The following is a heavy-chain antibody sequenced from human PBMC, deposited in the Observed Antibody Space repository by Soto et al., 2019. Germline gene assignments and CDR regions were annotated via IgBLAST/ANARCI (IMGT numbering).Heavy chain of an antibody. V-gene: IGHV4-59*08. J-gene: IGHJ3*02. CDR2: IYYSGST. Sequence: QVQLQESGPGLVKPSETLSLTCTVSGGSISSYYWSWIRQPPGKGLEWIGYIYYSGSTNYNPSLKSRVTISVDTSKNQFSRKLSSVTAADTAVYYCASQLGYCSSTSCYHAFDIWGQGTMVTVSS. D-gene: IGHD2-2*01. CDR1: GGSISSYY. CDR3: ASQLGYCSSTSCYHAFDI.